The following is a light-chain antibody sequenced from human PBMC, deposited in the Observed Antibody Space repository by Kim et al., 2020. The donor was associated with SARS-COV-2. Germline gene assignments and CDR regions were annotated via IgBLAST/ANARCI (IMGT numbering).Light chain of an antibody. V-gene: IGKV1-27*01. J-gene: IGKJ1*01. CDR3: QQYDSAPWT. CDR2: AAS. Sequence: ASVGDRIPVSCRASQGINNYLAWYQQNPGKPPRLLIYAASPLQSGVPYRFSGSGSGTDFTLTVTSLQPEDVATYYCQQYDSAPWTFGRGTKVDIK. CDR1: QGINNY.